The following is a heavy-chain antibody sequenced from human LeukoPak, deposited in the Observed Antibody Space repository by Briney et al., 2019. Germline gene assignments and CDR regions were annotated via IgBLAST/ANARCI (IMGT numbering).Heavy chain of an antibody. V-gene: IGHV3-9*03. CDR1: GFTFDDYA. Sequence: GGSLRLSCAASGFTFDDYAMHWVRQAPGKGLEWVSGISWNSGSIGYADSVKGRFTISRDNAKNSLYLQMNSLRAEDMALYYCAKGNYAGLLDYFDYWGQGTLVTVSS. CDR2: ISWNSGSI. J-gene: IGHJ4*02. CDR3: AKGNYAGLLDYFDY. D-gene: IGHD2-2*01.